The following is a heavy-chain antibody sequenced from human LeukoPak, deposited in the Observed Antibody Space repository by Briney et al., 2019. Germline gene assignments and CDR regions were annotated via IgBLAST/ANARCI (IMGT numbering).Heavy chain of an antibody. D-gene: IGHD3-9*01. CDR2: INHSGST. V-gene: IGHV4-34*01. J-gene: IGHJ5*02. CDR3: ASSDWLGFDP. Sequence: MPSETLSLTCAVYGGSFSGYYWSWIRQPPGKGLEWIGEINHSGSTNYNPSLKSRVTISVGTSKNQFSLKLSSVTAADTAVYYCASSDWLGFDPWGQGTLVTVSS. CDR1: GGSFSGYY.